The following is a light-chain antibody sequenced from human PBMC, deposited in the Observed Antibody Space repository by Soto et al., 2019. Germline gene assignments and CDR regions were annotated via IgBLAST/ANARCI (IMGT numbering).Light chain of an antibody. J-gene: IGLJ1*01. CDR1: SSDVGAYNF. Sequence: QSVLTQPASVSGSPGQSITISCTGTSSDVGAYNFVSWYQQHPGKVPKLIIHEVSNRPSGVSNRFSGSKSGNTASLTISGLQTEDEADYYCSSHGGSSPVYVFGTGTKVTVL. CDR2: EVS. CDR3: SSHGGSSPVYV. V-gene: IGLV2-14*03.